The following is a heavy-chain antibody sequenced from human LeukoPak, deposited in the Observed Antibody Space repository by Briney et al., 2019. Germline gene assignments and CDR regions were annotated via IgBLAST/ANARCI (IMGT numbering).Heavy chain of an antibody. J-gene: IGHJ4*02. D-gene: IGHD5-24*01. V-gene: IGHV3-33*01. CDR1: GFTFSSYG. CDR2: IWYDGSNK. Sequence: GGSLRLSCAASGFTFSSYGMHWVRQAPGKGLEWVAVIWYDGSNKYYGDSVKGRFTISRDNSKKTLYLQMNSLRVEDTAVYYCARGDGYNSGYFDYWGQGTLVTVSS. CDR3: ARGDGYNSGYFDY.